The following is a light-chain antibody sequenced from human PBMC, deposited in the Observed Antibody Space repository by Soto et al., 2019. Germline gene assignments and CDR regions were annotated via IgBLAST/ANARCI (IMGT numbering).Light chain of an antibody. CDR3: TSYRSTFNLV. CDR1: DADIGRHNY. J-gene: IGLJ2*01. CDR2: EVS. Sequence: QSALTQPASVSGSPGQSVTISCTGTDADIGRHNYVSWYQQYPGKAPILIIFEVSNRPSGVSDRYSGSKSSNTASLTISGLQPEDEAEYHCTSYRSTFNLVFGGGTKLTVL. V-gene: IGLV2-14*01.